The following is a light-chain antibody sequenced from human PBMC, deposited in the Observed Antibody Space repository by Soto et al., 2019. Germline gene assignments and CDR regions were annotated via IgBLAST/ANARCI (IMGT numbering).Light chain of an antibody. CDR2: DAS. J-gene: IGKJ4*01. CDR3: QQYRDWPLT. Sequence: IVLTQSPATLSVSPGERATLSCRASHSAASAVAWYQQKPGQAPRLLIYDASTKATGIPARFSGSGSATEFTLTISSLQSEDFAVYSCQQYRDWPLTFGGGTKVDLK. CDR1: HSAASA. V-gene: IGKV3-15*01.